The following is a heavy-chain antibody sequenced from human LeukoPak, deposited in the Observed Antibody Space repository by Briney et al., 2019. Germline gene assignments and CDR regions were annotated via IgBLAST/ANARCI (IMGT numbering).Heavy chain of an antibody. CDR1: GYTFTDYY. V-gene: IGHV1-2*06. J-gene: IGHJ1*01. CDR3: ARDSSDIRSLIAH. CDR2: INPNSGGS. Sequence: ASVKVSCKASGYTFTDYYIHWMRQAPGQGLEWMGRINPNSGGSNYAQKFQGRVTMTRDTSTSTAYMELSRLKSDDTAVYYCARDSSDIRSLIAHWGQGTLVTVSS. D-gene: IGHD2-15*01.